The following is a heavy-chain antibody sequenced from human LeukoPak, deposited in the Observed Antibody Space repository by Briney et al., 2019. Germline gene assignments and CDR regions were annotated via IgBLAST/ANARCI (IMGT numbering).Heavy chain of an antibody. J-gene: IGHJ3*02. CDR2: ISSSSSTI. D-gene: IGHD5-24*01. V-gene: IGHV3-48*01. Sequence: PGGSLRLSCAASGFTFSSYSMNWVRQAPGKGLEWVSYISSSSSTIYYADSVKGRFTIYRDNAKNSLYLQMNSLRAEDTAVYYCARVVKYGYNSRGAFDIWGQGTMVTVSS. CDR3: ARVVKYGYNSRGAFDI. CDR1: GFTFSSYS.